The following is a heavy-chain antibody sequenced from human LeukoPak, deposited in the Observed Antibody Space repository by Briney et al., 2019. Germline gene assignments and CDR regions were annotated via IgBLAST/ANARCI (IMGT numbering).Heavy chain of an antibody. J-gene: IGHJ5*02. V-gene: IGHV3-13*01. CDR3: ARGLPGGLDP. CDR2: ISTAGDT. D-gene: IGHD2-15*01. CDR1: GFTFSSYD. Sequence: GGSLRLSCAASGFTFSSYDMHWVRQAIGEGLEWVSSISTAGDTYFSGSVKGRFTISRENAKNSLYLQVNSLRVGDTAVYYRARGLPGGLDPWGQGTLVTVSS.